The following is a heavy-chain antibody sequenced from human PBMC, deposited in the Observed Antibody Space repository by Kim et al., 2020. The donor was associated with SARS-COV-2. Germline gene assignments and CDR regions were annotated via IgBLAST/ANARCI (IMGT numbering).Heavy chain of an antibody. CDR2: ISSSSSYT. CDR3: ARDLRDGDSSGYYSPY. CDR1: GFTFSDYY. V-gene: IGHV3-11*06. Sequence: GGSLRLSCAASGFTFSDYYMSWIRQAPGKGLEWVSYISSSSSYTNYADSVKGRFTISRDNAKNSLYLQMNSLRAEDTAVYYCARDLRDGDSSGYYSPYWGQLTLVTVSS. D-gene: IGHD3-22*01. J-gene: IGHJ4*02.